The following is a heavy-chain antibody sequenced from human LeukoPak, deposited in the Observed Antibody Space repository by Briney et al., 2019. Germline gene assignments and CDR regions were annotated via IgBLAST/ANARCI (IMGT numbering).Heavy chain of an antibody. CDR1: GXTLGRYV. J-gene: IGHJ4*02. CDR2: FSAGGHNT. CDR3: AKLPPRAVLVSDY. D-gene: IGHD2-8*02. V-gene: IGHV3-23*01. Sequence: PGGSLRLSCAASGXTLGRYVMSWVRQAPGKGLEWVCSFSAGGHNTYYADSVKGRFTISRDISKNTLYLQMDSLRAEDTVVYYCAKLPPRAVLVSDYWGQGTLVTVSS.